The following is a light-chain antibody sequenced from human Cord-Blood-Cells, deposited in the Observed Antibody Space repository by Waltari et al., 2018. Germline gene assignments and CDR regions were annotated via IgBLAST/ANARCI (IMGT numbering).Light chain of an antibody. Sequence: DIQMTQSPASLSASVVYRVTITCRARQSISSYLNWYQQKPGKAPKLLIYAASSLQSGVPSRFSGSGSGTDFTLTISSLQPEDFATYYCQQSYSTPRTFGQGTKVEIK. V-gene: IGKV1-39*01. CDR1: QSISSY. CDR3: QQSYSTPRT. J-gene: IGKJ1*01. CDR2: AAS.